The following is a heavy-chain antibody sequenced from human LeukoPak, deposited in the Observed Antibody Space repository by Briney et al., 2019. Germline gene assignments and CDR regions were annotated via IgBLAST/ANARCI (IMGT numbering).Heavy chain of an antibody. CDR2: ISYDGSNK. D-gene: IGHD5/OR15-5a*01. CDR1: GFTFSSYG. Sequence: PGGSLRLSCAASGFTFSSYGMHWVRQAPGKGLEWVAVISYDGSNKYYADSVKGRFTISRDNSKNTLYLQMNSLRAEDTAVYYCAKDRAVSAPYYFDYWGQGTLVTVSS. J-gene: IGHJ4*02. V-gene: IGHV3-30*18. CDR3: AKDRAVSAPYYFDY.